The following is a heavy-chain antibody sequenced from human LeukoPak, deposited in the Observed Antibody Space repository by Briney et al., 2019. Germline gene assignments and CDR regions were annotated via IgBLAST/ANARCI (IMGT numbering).Heavy chain of an antibody. V-gene: IGHV4-34*01. CDR3: ARREGCSSTSCYSFLY. Sequence: SETLSLTCALYGGSFSGYYWSWIRQPPGKGLEWIGEIKHSGSTNYNPSLKSRVTISVDTSKNQSSLKLSSVTAADTAVYYCARREGCSSTSCYSFLYWGQGTLVTVSS. CDR2: IKHSGST. CDR1: GGSFSGYY. J-gene: IGHJ4*02. D-gene: IGHD2-2*01.